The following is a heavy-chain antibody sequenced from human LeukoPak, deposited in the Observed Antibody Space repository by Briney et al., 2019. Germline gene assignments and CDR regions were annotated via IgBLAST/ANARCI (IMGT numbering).Heavy chain of an antibody. CDR1: GGPISSYY. Sequence: SETLSLTCTVSGGPISSYYWSWIRQPPGKGLEWIGYIYYSGSTNYNPSLKSRVTISVDTSKNQFSLKLSSVTAADTAVYYCARDSGYYDFWSGYFPLYYYYGMDVWGQGTTVTVSS. D-gene: IGHD3-3*01. CDR2: IYYSGST. J-gene: IGHJ6*02. V-gene: IGHV4-59*01. CDR3: ARDSGYYDFWSGYFPLYYYYGMDV.